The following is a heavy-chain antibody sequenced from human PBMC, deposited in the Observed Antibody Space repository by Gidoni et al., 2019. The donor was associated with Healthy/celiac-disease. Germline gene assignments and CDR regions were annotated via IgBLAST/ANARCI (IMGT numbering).Heavy chain of an antibody. CDR2: IYYSEST. D-gene: IGHD3-22*01. Sequence: QLQLPESCPGLVQPSETLSLTCTVSGGSISRSSYYWGWVRQPPGKGLEWSGSIYYSESTFYNPPLKRRVTISVETSKNQFSLKLSSVTAADTAVDYCARGSSGYYWNYYYGMDVWGQGTTVTVSS. CDR1: GGSISRSSYY. J-gene: IGHJ6*02. CDR3: ARGSSGYYWNYYYGMDV. V-gene: IGHV4-39*01.